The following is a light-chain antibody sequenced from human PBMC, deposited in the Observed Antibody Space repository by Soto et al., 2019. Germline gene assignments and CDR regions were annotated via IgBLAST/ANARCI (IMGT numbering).Light chain of an antibody. CDR1: QSVSSSY. J-gene: IGKJ5*01. CDR3: QQYATSLIT. CDR2: GAS. Sequence: ELGLTQSPVTLSLSPGERATLSCRASQSVSSSYLAWYQQKPGQAPRLLIYGASNRATGFSDRFSASGSGTDFILTISRLEPEDFAVYYCQQYATSLITFGQGTRLEI. V-gene: IGKV3-20*01.